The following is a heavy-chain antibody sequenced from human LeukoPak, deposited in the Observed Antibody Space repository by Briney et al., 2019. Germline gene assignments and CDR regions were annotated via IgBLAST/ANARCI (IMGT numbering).Heavy chain of an antibody. V-gene: IGHV3-23*01. D-gene: IGHD6-13*01. CDR1: GFTFSNYA. CDR3: AKDPRSSSWSYYFDY. Sequence: GGSLRLSCSASGFTFSNYAMTWVRQAPGKGLEGVSSITWSGSSTYYADSVKGRFTISRDNSKDTLYLQISSLRVEDTAVYYCAKDPRSSSWSYYFDYWGQGTLVTVSS. CDR2: ITWSGSST. J-gene: IGHJ4*02.